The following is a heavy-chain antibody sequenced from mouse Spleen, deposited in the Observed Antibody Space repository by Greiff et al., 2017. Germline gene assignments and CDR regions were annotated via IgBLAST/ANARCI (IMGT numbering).Heavy chain of an antibody. J-gene: IGHJ2*01. CDR1: GYSITSGYY. CDR2: ISYDGSN. Sequence: EVQLQESGPGLVKPSQSLSLTCSVTGYSITSGYYWNWIRQFPGNNLEWMGYISYDGSNNYNPSLKNRISITRDTSKNQFFLKLNSVTTEDTATYYCARGNSQDFDYWGQGTTLTVSS. V-gene: IGHV3-6*01. D-gene: IGHD3-1*01. CDR3: ARGNSQDFDY.